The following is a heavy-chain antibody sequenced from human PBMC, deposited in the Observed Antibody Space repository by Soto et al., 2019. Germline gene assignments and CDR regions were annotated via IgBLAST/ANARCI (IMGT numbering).Heavy chain of an antibody. V-gene: IGHV2-5*02. D-gene: IGHD3-10*01. Sequence: GSGPTLVNPTQTLTLTCTFSGFSLSTNGVGVGWIRQPPGKALEWLALSYWDDDKRYSPSLKSRLTITKDTSKNQVVLTMTNMDPVDTATYYCAHRKYDGNSGPYFQHWGQGTLVTVS. J-gene: IGHJ1*01. CDR3: AHRKYDGNSGPYFQH. CDR2: SYWDDDK. CDR1: GFSLSTNGVG.